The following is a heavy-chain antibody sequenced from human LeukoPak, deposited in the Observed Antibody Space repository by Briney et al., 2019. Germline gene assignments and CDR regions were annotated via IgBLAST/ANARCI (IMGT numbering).Heavy chain of an antibody. CDR3: ARDAKGRDCSGATCYAHAFDM. J-gene: IGHJ3*02. D-gene: IGHD2-2*01. CDR1: GFTFSSYG. V-gene: IGHV3-48*04. Sequence: GRSLRLSCAASGFTFSSYGMHWVRQAPGKGLEWVSGISGGGTTTYYADSVKGRFTISRDNAKNSLSLQMTSLGADDTAVYYCARDAKGRDCSGATCYAHAFDMWGQGTVVTVSS. CDR2: ISGGGTTT.